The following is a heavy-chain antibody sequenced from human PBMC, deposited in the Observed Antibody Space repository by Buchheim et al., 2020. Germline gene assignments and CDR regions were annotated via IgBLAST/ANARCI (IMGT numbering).Heavy chain of an antibody. J-gene: IGHJ6*02. V-gene: IGHV1-69*12. D-gene: IGHD5-18*01. CDR1: GGTFSSYA. Sequence: QVQLVQSGAEVKKPGSSVKVSCKASGGTFSSYAISWARQAPGQGLEWMGGIIPIFGTANYAQKFQGRVTITADESTSTAYMELSSLRSEDTAVYYCARDSVDTAMGALNYYYYGMDVWGQGTT. CDR3: ARDSVDTAMGALNYYYYGMDV. CDR2: IIPIFGTA.